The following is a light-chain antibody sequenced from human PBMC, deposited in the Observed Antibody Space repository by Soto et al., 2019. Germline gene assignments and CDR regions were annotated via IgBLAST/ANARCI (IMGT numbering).Light chain of an antibody. V-gene: IGKV1-5*03. J-gene: IGKJ1*01. CDR1: QGISSW. CDR3: QQYNSYWT. Sequence: DIQITQSASSLFASVGDRVTITCRASQGISSWLAWYQPKPRKAPKLLIYKASSLESGVPSRLSGSGAGTEFTLTISSLQPDDFATYYCQQYNSYWTFGQGTKVDIK. CDR2: KAS.